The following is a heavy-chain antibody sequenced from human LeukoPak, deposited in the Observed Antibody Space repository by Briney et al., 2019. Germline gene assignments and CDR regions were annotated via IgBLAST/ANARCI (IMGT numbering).Heavy chain of an antibody. V-gene: IGHV3-9*01. D-gene: IGHD5-12*01. CDR3: AKDIYPDIVAYERQEAYFQH. Sequence: GRSLRLSCAASGFTFDDYAMHWVRQAPGKGLEWVSGISWNSGSIGYADSVNGRFTISRDNAKNSLYLQMNSLRAEDTALYYCAKDIYPDIVAYERQEAYFQHWGQGTLVTVSS. CDR2: ISWNSGSI. J-gene: IGHJ1*01. CDR1: GFTFDDYA.